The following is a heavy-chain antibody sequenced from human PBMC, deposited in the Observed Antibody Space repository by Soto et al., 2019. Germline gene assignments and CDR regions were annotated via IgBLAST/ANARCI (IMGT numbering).Heavy chain of an antibody. D-gene: IGHD4-17*01. CDR3: ARIGSVGTSVGTTVTPPDI. V-gene: IGHV1-18*01. Sequence: GASVKVSCKASGYTFTSYGISWVRQAPGQGLEWMGWISAYNGNTNYAQKLQGRVTMTTDTSTSTAYMELRSLRSDDTAVYYCARIGSVGTSVGTTVTPPDIWGQGTMVTVSS. J-gene: IGHJ3*02. CDR2: ISAYNGNT. CDR1: GYTFTSYG.